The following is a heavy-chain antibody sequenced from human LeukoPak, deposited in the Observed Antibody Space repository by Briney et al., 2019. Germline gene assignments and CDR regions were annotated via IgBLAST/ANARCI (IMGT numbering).Heavy chain of an antibody. Sequence: GGSLRLSCAASGFTFSSYGMHWVRQAPGKGLEWVAVISYDGSNKYYADSVKGRFTISRDNSKNTLYLQMNSLRAEDTAVYYCAKDRVRYYDSSGPDFDYWGQGTLVTVSS. D-gene: IGHD3-22*01. J-gene: IGHJ4*02. CDR2: ISYDGSNK. CDR1: GFTFSSYG. CDR3: AKDRVRYYDSSGPDFDY. V-gene: IGHV3-30*18.